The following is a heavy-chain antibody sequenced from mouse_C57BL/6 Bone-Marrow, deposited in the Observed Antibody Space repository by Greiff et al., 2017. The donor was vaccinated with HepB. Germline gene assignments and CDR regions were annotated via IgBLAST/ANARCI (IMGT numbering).Heavy chain of an antibody. CDR1: GFTFSSYG. D-gene: IGHD1-1*01. CDR3: ARRYYGSSYKAWFAY. V-gene: IGHV5-6*02. J-gene: IGHJ3*01. Sequence: EVKLMESGGDLVKPGGSLKLSCAASGFTFSSYGMSWVRQTPDKRLEWVAPISSGGSYTYYPDSVKGRFTISRDNAKNTLYLQMSSLKSEDTAMYYCARRYYGSSYKAWFAYWGQGTLVTVSA. CDR2: ISSGGSYT.